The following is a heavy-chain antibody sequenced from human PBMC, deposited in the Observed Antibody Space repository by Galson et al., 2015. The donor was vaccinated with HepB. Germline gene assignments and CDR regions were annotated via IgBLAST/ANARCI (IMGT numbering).Heavy chain of an antibody. CDR1: GFTFSSYS. J-gene: IGHJ3*02. D-gene: IGHD3-3*01. CDR3: ARERDYDFWSGYFTYDAFDI. V-gene: IGHV3-48*02. CDR2: ISSSSSTI. Sequence: SLRLSCAASGFTFSSYSMNWVRQAPGKGLEWVSYISSSSSTIYYADSVKGRFTISRDNAKNSLYLQMNSLRDEDTAVYYCARERDYDFWSGYFTYDAFDIWGQGTMVTVSS.